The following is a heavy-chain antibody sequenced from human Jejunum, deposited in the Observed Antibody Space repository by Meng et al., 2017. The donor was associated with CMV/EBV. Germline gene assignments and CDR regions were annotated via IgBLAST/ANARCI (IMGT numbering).Heavy chain of an antibody. Sequence: YYWGWTRQPPGRGLEWIASIYYGGSTYYSPSLKSRVTISVDTSKNQFSLSLSSVTAADTAVYYCARDRVHFSDDYYYYGMDVWGLGTTVTVSS. CDR1: YY. V-gene: IGHV4-39*07. CDR2: IYYGGST. CDR3: ARDRVHFSDDYYYYGMDV. J-gene: IGHJ6*02. D-gene: IGHD1-1*01.